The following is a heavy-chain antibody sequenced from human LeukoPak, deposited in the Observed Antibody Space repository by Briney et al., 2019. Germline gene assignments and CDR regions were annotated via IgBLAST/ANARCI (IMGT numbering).Heavy chain of an antibody. CDR2: IIPIFGTA. J-gene: IGHJ4*02. D-gene: IGHD1-26*01. CDR1: GGTFISYA. V-gene: IGHV1-69*13. Sequence: SVKVSCKASGGTFISYAISWVRQAPGQGLEWMGGIIPIFGTANYAQKFQGRVTITADESTSTAYMELSSLRSEDTAVYYCATDLLVGATRGYWGQGTLVTVSS. CDR3: ATDLLVGATRGY.